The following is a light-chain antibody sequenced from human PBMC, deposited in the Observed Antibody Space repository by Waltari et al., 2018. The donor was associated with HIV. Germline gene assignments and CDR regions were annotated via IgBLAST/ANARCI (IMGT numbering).Light chain of an antibody. J-gene: IGLJ3*02. CDR1: SSNIGSRT. V-gene: IGLV1-44*01. Sequence: QSALTQPPSASGTPGQRVTIPCSGSSSNIGSRTVNWYQQLPGMAPKLLIYANAQRPSGVPDRFSGSKSGTSASLAISVLHSEDEAGYYCAAWDDSLNGLVFGGGTKLTVL. CDR2: ANA. CDR3: AAWDDSLNGLV.